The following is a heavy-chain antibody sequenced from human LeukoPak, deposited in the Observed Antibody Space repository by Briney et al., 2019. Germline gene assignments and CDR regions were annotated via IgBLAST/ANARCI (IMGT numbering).Heavy chain of an antibody. Sequence: GASVKLSCNASGGTFSSYDISWVRQAPGKGLEWMGGIITIFGTANYAQKFQGRVTITTDESTSTAYMELSSLRSEDTAVYYCAEGYSYGRYYFDYWGQGTLVTVSS. D-gene: IGHD5-18*01. V-gene: IGHV1-69*05. J-gene: IGHJ4*02. CDR2: IITIFGTA. CDR3: AEGYSYGRYYFDY. CDR1: GGTFSSYD.